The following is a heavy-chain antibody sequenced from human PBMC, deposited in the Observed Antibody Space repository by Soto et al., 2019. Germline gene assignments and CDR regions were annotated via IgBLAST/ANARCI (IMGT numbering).Heavy chain of an antibody. J-gene: IGHJ6*03. CDR3: ARSRDWNPNYHYYLDV. D-gene: IGHD1-1*01. CDR1: GFTFSSYD. Sequence: EVQLVESGGGLVQPGGSLRLSCAASGFTFSSYDMHWVRQATGKGLEWVSAIGTAGDTYYPGSVKGRFTISRENAKNSLHLQMNSLRAGDTAVYYCARSRDWNPNYHYYLDVWGKGTTVTVSS. V-gene: IGHV3-13*01. CDR2: IGTAGDT.